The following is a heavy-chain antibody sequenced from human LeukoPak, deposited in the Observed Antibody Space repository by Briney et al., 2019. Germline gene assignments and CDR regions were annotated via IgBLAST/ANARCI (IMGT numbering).Heavy chain of an antibody. J-gene: IGHJ6*02. CDR3: ASRSWPSYYGMDV. CDR2: IIPILGIA. D-gene: IGHD5-12*01. V-gene: IGHV1-69*04. CDR1: GGTFSSYA. Sequence: SVKVSCKPSGGTFSSYAISWVRQAPGQGLEWMGRIIPILGIANYAQKFQGRVTITADKSTSTAYMELSSLRSEDTAVYYCASRSWPSYYGMDVWGQGTTVTVSS.